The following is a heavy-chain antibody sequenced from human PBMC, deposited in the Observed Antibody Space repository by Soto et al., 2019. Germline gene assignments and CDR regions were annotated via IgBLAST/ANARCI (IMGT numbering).Heavy chain of an antibody. CDR3: ATHPPYGPLDH. CDR1: GGSISGFY. Sequence: SETLSLTCTVSGGSISGFYWSWIRQSPGKGLEWIGYIYHTETTFYNPSLKSRVTISVDTSKNQFSLRLTSVTAADTAVYYCATHPPYGPLDHWGQGTLVTVSS. V-gene: IGHV4-59*08. D-gene: IGHD4-17*01. CDR2: IYHTETT. J-gene: IGHJ4*02.